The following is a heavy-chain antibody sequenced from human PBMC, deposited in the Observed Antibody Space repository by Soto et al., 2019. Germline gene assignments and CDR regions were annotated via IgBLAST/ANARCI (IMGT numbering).Heavy chain of an antibody. Sequence: GGSLRLSCAASGFSFSTFGMHWVRQAPGKGLEWVAVISYDGNKRYSADSVKGRFTISRDNSKNTLYLQMNSLRAEDTAVYYCAKDPNIAADGTYWTHWGQGTLVTVSS. V-gene: IGHV3-30*18. CDR2: ISYDGNKR. J-gene: IGHJ4*02. CDR3: AKDPNIAADGTYWTH. CDR1: GFSFSTFG. D-gene: IGHD6-13*01.